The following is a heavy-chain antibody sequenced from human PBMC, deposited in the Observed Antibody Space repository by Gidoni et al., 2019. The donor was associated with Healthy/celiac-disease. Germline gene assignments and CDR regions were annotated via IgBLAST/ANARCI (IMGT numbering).Heavy chain of an antibody. CDR3: AKVGDCSGGSCYAYYYYYYMDV. CDR2: ISYDGSNK. J-gene: IGHJ6*03. CDR1: GFTFSSYG. D-gene: IGHD2-15*01. V-gene: IGHV3-30*18. Sequence: GGGVVQPGRSLRLSCAASGFTFSSYGMHWVRQAPGKGLEWVAVISYDGSNKYYADSVKGRFTISRDNSKNTLYLQMNSLRAEDTAVYYCAKVGDCSGGSCYAYYYYYYMDVWGKGTTVTVSS.